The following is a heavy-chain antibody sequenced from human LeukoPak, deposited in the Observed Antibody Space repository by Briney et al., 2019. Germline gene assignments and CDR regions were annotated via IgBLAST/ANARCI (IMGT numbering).Heavy chain of an antibody. CDR1: GGSFSGYY. J-gene: IGHJ4*02. D-gene: IGHD5-12*01. CDR2: INHSGST. CDR3: ARDMVATDFDY. Sequence: PSETLSLTCAVYGGSFSGYYWSWIRQPPGKGLEWIGEINHSGSTNYNPSLKSRVTISVDTSKNQFSLKLSSVTAADTAVYYCARDMVATDFDYWGQGTLVTVSS. V-gene: IGHV4-34*01.